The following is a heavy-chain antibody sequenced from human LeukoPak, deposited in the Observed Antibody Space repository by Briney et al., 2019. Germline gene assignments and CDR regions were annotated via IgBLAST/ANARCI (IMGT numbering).Heavy chain of an antibody. V-gene: IGHV4-59*08. D-gene: IGHD5-18*01. Sequence: SETLSLTCTVSGGSISSYYWSWIRQPPGKGLEWIGHINYSGSTKYSPSLRSRVTLSVDTSKNQFSLKLSSVTAADKAVYYCARHLRGYSYGPFDSWGQGTLVTVSS. CDR1: GGSISSYY. CDR2: INYSGST. CDR3: ARHLRGYSYGPFDS. J-gene: IGHJ4*02.